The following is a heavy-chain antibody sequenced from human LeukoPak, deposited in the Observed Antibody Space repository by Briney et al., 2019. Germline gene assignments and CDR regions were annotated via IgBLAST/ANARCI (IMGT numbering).Heavy chain of an antibody. CDR1: GGSISSYY. Sequence: SETLSLTCTVSGGSISSYYWSWIRQPPGKGLEWIGYIYYSGSTNYNPSLKSRVTISVDTSKNQFSLKLSSVTAADTAVYYCARAGYSRERNWFDPWGQGTLVTVSS. J-gene: IGHJ5*02. D-gene: IGHD6-13*01. V-gene: IGHV4-59*01. CDR2: IYYSGST. CDR3: ARAGYSRERNWFDP.